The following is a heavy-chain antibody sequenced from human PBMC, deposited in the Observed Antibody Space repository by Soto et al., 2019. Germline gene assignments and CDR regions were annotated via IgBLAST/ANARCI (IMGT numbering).Heavy chain of an antibody. CDR1: GGSSSSYY. J-gene: IGHJ5*02. V-gene: IGHV4-59*01. D-gene: IGHD3-16*02. Sequence: LETLSLTCTVSGGSSSSYYWSWVRQPPGKGLEWIGYIYYSGSTYYNPSLKSQITISVDMSKNQFSLEVSSVTAADTAVYYCARSYPTRHLFLEAWGQGTLVTVSS. CDR3: ARSYPTRHLFLEA. CDR2: IYYSGST.